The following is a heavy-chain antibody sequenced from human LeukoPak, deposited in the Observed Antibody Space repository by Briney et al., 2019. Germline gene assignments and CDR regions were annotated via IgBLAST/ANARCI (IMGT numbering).Heavy chain of an antibody. V-gene: IGHV4-61*02. CDR3: AVVVPAAEYYFDY. CDR2: IYTSGST. D-gene: IGHD2-2*01. Sequence: SETLSLTCTVSGGSISSGSYYWSWIRQPAGKGLEWIGRIYTSGSTNYNPSLKSRVTISVDTSKNQFSLKLSSVTAADTAVYYCAVVVPAAEYYFDYWGQGTLVTVSS. CDR1: GGSISSGSYY. J-gene: IGHJ4*02.